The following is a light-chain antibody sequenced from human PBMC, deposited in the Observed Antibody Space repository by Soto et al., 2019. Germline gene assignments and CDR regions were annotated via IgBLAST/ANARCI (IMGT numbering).Light chain of an antibody. CDR1: SANIGAAYN. J-gene: IGLJ1*01. CDR2: GNN. Sequence: QSVLTQPPSVSGAPGQRVTISCTGSSANIGAAYNLLCYQPLPWTAPNLLIYGNNNRPSAVPARFSGSKSGTSASLAIAGLQAEDYGDYYCQSYDTSISGYVFRTGTKGPVL. V-gene: IGLV1-40*01. CDR3: QSYDTSISGYV.